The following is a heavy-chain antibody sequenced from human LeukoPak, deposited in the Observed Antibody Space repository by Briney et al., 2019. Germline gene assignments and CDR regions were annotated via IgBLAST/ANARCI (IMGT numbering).Heavy chain of an antibody. CDR3: ARPAYSGSDDAFDI. D-gene: IGHD5-12*01. J-gene: IGHJ3*02. CDR2: MNPNSGNT. CDR1: GYTFTSYD. V-gene: IGHV1-8*03. Sequence: GASVKVSCKASGYTFTSYDINWVRQATGQGLEWMGWMNPNSGNTGYAQKFQGRVTITRNTSISTAYMELSSLRSEDTAVYYCARPAYSGSDDAFDIWGQGTMVTVSS.